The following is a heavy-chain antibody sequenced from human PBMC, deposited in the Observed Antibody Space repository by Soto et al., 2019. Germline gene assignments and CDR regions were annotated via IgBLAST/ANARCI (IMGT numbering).Heavy chain of an antibody. CDR1: GYTFTSYG. J-gene: IGHJ5*02. CDR2: ISAYNGNT. V-gene: IGHV1-18*01. D-gene: IGHD3-9*01. Sequence: QVQLVQSGAEVKKPGASVKVSCKASGYTFTSYGISWVRQAPRQWLEWLEWISAYNGNTNYAQKLQGRVTMTTDTSTSTAYMELRSLRSDDTAVYYCARGGRDYDILTGPEGVWFDPWGQGTLVTVSS. CDR3: ARGGRDYDILTGPEGVWFDP.